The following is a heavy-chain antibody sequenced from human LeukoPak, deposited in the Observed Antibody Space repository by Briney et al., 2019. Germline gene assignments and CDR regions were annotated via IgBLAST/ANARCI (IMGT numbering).Heavy chain of an antibody. CDR2: ISSSSSYI. CDR1: GFTFSSYS. V-gene: IGHV3-21*01. Sequence: GGSLRLSCAASGFTFSSYSMNWVRQAPGKALEWVSSISSSSSYIYYADSVKGRFTISRDNAKNSLYLQMNSLRAEDTAVYYCARDAGYYYYGMDVWGQGTTVTVSS. J-gene: IGHJ6*02. CDR3: ARDAGYYYYGMDV.